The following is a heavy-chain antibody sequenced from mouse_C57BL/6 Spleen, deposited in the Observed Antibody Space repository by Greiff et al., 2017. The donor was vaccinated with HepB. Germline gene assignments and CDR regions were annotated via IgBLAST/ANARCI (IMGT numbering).Heavy chain of an antibody. J-gene: IGHJ4*01. V-gene: IGHV1-42*01. Sequence: EVQLQQSGPELVKPGASVKISCKASGYSFTGYYMNWVKQSPEKSLEWIGEINPSTGGTTYNQKFKAKATLTVDKSSSTAYMQLKSLTSEDSAVYYCARWDYGPYYAMDYWGQGTSVTVSS. D-gene: IGHD1-1*02. CDR1: GYSFTGYY. CDR3: ARWDYGPYYAMDY. CDR2: INPSTGGT.